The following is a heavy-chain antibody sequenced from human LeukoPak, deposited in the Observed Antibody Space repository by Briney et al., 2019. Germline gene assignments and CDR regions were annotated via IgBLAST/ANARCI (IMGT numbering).Heavy chain of an antibody. CDR1: GFTFSSYS. V-gene: IGHV3-48*01. CDR3: ARVDVDMVATPLGY. Sequence: GGSLRLSCAASGFTFSSYSMNWVRQAPGKGLEWVSYISSSSSTIYYADSVKGRFTISRDNAKNSLYLQMNSLRAEDTAVYYCARVDVDMVATPLGYWGQGTLVTVSS. CDR2: ISSSSSTI. D-gene: IGHD5-12*01. J-gene: IGHJ4*02.